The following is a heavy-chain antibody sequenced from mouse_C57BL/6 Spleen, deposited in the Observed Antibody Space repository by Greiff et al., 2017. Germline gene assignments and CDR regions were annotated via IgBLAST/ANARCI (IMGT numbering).Heavy chain of an antibody. CDR1: GYSITSGYY. D-gene: IGHD1-1*01. Sequence: ESGPGLVKPSQSLSLTCSVPGYSITSGYYWNWIRQFPGNKLEWMGYISYDGSNNYNPSLKNRISITRDTSKNQFFLKLNSVTTEDTATYYCANYYGSSYRYFDVWGTGTTVTVSS. CDR2: ISYDGSN. V-gene: IGHV3-6*01. CDR3: ANYYGSSYRYFDV. J-gene: IGHJ1*03.